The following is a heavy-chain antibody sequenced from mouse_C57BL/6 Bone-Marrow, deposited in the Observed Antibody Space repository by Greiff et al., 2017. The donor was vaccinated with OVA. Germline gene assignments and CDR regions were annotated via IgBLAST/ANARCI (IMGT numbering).Heavy chain of an antibody. CDR1: GFSLSTFGMG. J-gene: IGHJ4*01. CDR3: ARIAHPYYYGSSYGNYAMDY. CDR2: IWWDDDK. D-gene: IGHD1-1*01. Sequence: QVQLKESGPGILQPSQTLSLTCSFSGFSLSTFGMGVGWIRQPSGKGLEWLAHIWWDDDKYYNPALKSRLTISKDTSKNQVFLKIANVDTADTATYYCARIAHPYYYGSSYGNYAMDYWGQGTSVTVSS. V-gene: IGHV8-8*01.